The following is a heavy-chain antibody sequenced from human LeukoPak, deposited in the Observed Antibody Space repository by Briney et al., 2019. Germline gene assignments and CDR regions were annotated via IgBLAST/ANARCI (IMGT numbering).Heavy chain of an antibody. CDR2: ITTSGGST. J-gene: IGHJ4*02. D-gene: IGHD4-23*01. V-gene: IGHV3-23*01. Sequence: GESLRLSCVASGFTFSSYALSWVRQAPGKGLEWVSVITTSGGSTYYADSVKGRSTISRDNSKSTLYLQMTSLRAEDTAVYYCVDYGGTRSFDYWGQGTLVTVSS. CDR1: GFTFSSYA. CDR3: VDYGGTRSFDY.